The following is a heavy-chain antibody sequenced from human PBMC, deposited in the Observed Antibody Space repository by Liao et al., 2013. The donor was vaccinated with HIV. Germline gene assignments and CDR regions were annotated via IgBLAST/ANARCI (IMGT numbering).Heavy chain of an antibody. CDR3: ARDREWAIDS. D-gene: IGHD3-3*01. J-gene: IGHJ3*01. Sequence: QVQLQESGPGLVKPSETLSLTCTVSGGSIRSVSFYWSWIRQPAGKGLEWIGRIYTSGTTNYNPSLKSRVTISVDTSKNQFSLKLSSVTAADTALYYCARDREWAIDSWGQGTMVTVSS. V-gene: IGHV4-61*02. CDR1: GGSIRSVSFY. CDR2: IYTSGTT.